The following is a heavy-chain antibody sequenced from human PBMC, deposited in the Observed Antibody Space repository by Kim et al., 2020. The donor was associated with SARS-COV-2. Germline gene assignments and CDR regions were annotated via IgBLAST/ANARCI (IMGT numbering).Heavy chain of an antibody. V-gene: IGHV4-59*01. Sequence: SETLSLTCTVSGGSISSYYWSWIRQPPGKGLEWIGYIYYSGSTNYNPSLKSRVTISVDTSKNQFSLKLSSVTAADTAVYYCARVPSSSSIWFDPWGQGTLVTVSA. J-gene: IGHJ5*02. CDR1: GGSISSYY. CDR3: ARVPSSSSIWFDP. D-gene: IGHD6-6*01. CDR2: IYYSGST.